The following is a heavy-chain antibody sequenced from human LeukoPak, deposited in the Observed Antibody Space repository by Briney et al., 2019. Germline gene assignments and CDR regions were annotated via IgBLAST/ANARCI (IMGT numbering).Heavy chain of an antibody. J-gene: IGHJ4*02. D-gene: IGHD2-21*02. CDR1: GGTFSTYA. CDR3: ATQYCGGDCSGRLGY. Sequence: GASVTVSCKASGGTFSTYAISWVRQAPGQGLEWMGRIIPILGIANYAQKFQGRVTITADKSTSTGYMELSSLRSEDTAVYYCATQYCGGDCSGRLGYWGQGALVTVSS. V-gene: IGHV1-69*04. CDR2: IIPILGIA.